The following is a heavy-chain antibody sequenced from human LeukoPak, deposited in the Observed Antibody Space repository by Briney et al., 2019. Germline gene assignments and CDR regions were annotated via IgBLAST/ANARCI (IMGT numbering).Heavy chain of an antibody. V-gene: IGHV3-74*01. Sequence: TGGSLRLSCAASGFTFSSYWMHWVRQAPGKGLVWVSRINSDGNTTSYADPVKGRFTISRDNAKNTLYLQMNSLRAEDTAVYYCARDPRSYDILTGYYYYYGMDVWGKGTTVTVSS. CDR3: ARDPRSYDILTGYYYYYGMDV. CDR1: GFTFSSYW. CDR2: INSDGNTT. J-gene: IGHJ6*04. D-gene: IGHD3-9*01.